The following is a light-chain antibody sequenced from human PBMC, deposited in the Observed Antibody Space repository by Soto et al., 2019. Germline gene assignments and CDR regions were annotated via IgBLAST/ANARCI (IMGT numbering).Light chain of an antibody. V-gene: IGLV2-11*01. CDR3: SSLAGSYNLV. CDR1: SSDIGAYNY. CDR2: DVF. Sequence: QSVLTQPPSVSAAPGQKVTISCSGTSSDIGAYNYVFWYQQYPGKSPKLIIYDVFKRPSGVPARFSASKSGNTASLTITGLQTEDEADYHCSSLAGSYNLVFGGGTKLTVL. J-gene: IGLJ3*02.